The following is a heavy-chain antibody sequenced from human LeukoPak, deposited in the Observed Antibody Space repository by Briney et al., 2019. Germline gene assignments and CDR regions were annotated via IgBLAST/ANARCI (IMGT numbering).Heavy chain of an antibody. CDR3: ARDFSSAWYRPGDNCFDP. J-gene: IGHJ5*02. V-gene: IGHV6-1*01. Sequence: SQTLSLTCAISGYSVSSNSAAWNWIRQSPSRGLEWLGRTYYRSKWYSDYAVSVKSRISINSDTSKNQFSLQLNSVTPGDTAVYYCARDFSSAWYRPGDNCFDPWGQGTLVTVSS. CDR1: GYSVSSNSAA. CDR2: TYYRSKWYS. D-gene: IGHD6-13*01.